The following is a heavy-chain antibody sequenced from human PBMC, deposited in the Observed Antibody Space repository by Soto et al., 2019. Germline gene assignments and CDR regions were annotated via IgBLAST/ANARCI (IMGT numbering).Heavy chain of an antibody. CDR1: GYTFTGYY. D-gene: IGHD6-13*01. CDR2: INPNSGGT. V-gene: IGHV1-2*02. CDR3: VLEAATLLELFNY. Sequence: ASVKVSCKASGYTFTGYYMHWVRQAPGQGLEWMGWINPNSGGTNYAQKFQGRVTMTRDTSISTAYMELSRLRSDDTAVYYCVLEAATLLELFNYWGQGTLVTVSS. J-gene: IGHJ4*02.